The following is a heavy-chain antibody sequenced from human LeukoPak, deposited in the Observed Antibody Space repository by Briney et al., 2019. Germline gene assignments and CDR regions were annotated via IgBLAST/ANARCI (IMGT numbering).Heavy chain of an antibody. D-gene: IGHD3-16*02. V-gene: IGHV6-1*01. J-gene: IGHJ5*02. CDR1: GDSVSSNSAA. Sequence: SQTLSLTCAISGDSVSSNSAAWNWIRQSPSRGLEWLGRTYYRSKWYNDYAVSVKSRITINPDTSKNQFSLKLSSVTAADTAVYYCARSIMITFGGVIVSNWFDPWGQGTLVTVSS. CDR3: ARSIMITFGGVIVSNWFDP. CDR2: TYYRSKWYN.